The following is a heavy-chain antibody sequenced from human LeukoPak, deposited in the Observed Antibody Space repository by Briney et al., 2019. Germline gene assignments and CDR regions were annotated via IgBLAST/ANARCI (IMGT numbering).Heavy chain of an antibody. CDR3: ARGPRLDSSGWYYGAFDI. D-gene: IGHD6-19*01. V-gene: IGHV1-2*06. CDR1: GYTFTGYY. J-gene: IGHJ3*02. CDR2: INPNSGGT. Sequence: AASVKVSCTASGYTFTGYYMHWVRQAPGQGLEWMGRINPNSGGTNYAQKFQGRVTMTRDTSISTAYMELSRLRSDDTAVYYCARGPRLDSSGWYYGAFDIWGQGTMVTVFS.